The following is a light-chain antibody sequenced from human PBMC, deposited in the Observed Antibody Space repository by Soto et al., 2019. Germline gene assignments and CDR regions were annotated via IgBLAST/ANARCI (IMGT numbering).Light chain of an antibody. V-gene: IGKV1-17*01. CDR3: LQHNSYPPT. Sequence: DLQMTQSPSSLSASVGDRVTITCRASQGIRNDLSWYQQKPGKAPKRLIYTASSLQSGIPSRFSGSGSGTDFTLTISSLQPEDFATYCCLQHNSYPPTFGGGTNVEIK. J-gene: IGKJ4*01. CDR1: QGIRND. CDR2: TAS.